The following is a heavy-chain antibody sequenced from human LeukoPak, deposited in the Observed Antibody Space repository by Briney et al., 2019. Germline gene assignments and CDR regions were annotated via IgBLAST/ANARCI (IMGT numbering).Heavy chain of an antibody. CDR1: GGSISSGGYY. D-gene: IGHD3-22*01. V-gene: IGHV4-61*02. Sequence: SETLSLTCTVSGGSISSGGYYWSWIRQPAGKGLEWIGRYRTSGSTNYNPSPSLTGRVTISVDTSKNQFSLKVSSVTAADTAVYYCARASGRSSRLYYYDSSGYQDYWGQGTLVTVSS. CDR2: YRTSGST. CDR3: ARASGRSSRLYYYDSSGYQDY. J-gene: IGHJ4*02.